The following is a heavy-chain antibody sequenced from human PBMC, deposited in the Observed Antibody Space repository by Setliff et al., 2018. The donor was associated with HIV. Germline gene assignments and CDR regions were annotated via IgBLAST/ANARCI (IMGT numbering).Heavy chain of an antibody. V-gene: IGHV4-31*03. D-gene: IGHD7-27*01. CDR1: GASISSGDSY. CDR2: IYYSGST. CDR3: ARVSQDLLGAFDI. Sequence: SETLSLTCTVSGASISSGDSYWTWIRHHPGKGLEWIGYIYYSGSTNYNPSLKSRVIISVDSSKNQFFLKLTSVTAADTAMYYCARVSQDLLGAFDIWGQGTMVTVSS. J-gene: IGHJ3*02.